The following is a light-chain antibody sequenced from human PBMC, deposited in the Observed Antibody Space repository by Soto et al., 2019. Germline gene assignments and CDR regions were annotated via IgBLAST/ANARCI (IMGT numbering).Light chain of an antibody. CDR3: TSYTSSSTLEV. CDR1: SSDVGGYNY. J-gene: IGLJ2*01. CDR2: DVS. V-gene: IGLV2-14*01. Sequence: QSALTQPASVSGSPGQSITISCTGTSSDVGGYNYVSWYQQHPGKPPKLMIYDVSYRPSGVSNRFSGSKSGNTASLTISGLQAEDEADYYCTSYTSSSTLEVFGGGTKVTVL.